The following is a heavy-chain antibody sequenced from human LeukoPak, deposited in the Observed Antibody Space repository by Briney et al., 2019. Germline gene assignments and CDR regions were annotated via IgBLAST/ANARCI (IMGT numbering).Heavy chain of an antibody. D-gene: IGHD2-8*01. Sequence: GASVKVSCKASGGTFSNYDISRVRQAPGQGLEWMGGIIPIFGTSNYAQKFQGRVTIIADKSTSTAYMELSSLRSEDTAVYYCARRYCTNGVCYHDRGAFDIWGQGTMVTVSS. J-gene: IGHJ3*02. CDR3: ARRYCTNGVCYHDRGAFDI. CDR1: GGTFSNYD. V-gene: IGHV1-69*06. CDR2: IIPIFGTS.